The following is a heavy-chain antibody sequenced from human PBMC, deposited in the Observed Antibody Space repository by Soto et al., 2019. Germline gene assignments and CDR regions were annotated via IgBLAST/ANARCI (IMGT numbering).Heavy chain of an antibody. CDR2: IYYTGRP. Sequence: SETLSLTCTVSSGSMSSYYWSWIRQPPGKGLEGIGYIYYTGRPKYNPSLKSRVTISADRFNNQFSLKVTSVTAADPAVYYCARGPCSSSTCYGFDHWGQGALVTVSS. CDR1: SGSMSSYY. CDR3: ARGPCSSSTCYGFDH. J-gene: IGHJ4*02. V-gene: IGHV4-59*01. D-gene: IGHD2-2*01.